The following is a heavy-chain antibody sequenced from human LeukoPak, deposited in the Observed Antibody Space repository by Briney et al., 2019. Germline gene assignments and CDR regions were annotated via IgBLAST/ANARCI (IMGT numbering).Heavy chain of an antibody. Sequence: SVQVSCKASGGTFSSYAISWVRQAPGQGLEWMGGIIPIFGTANYAQKFQGRVTITADESTSTACMELSSLRSEDTAVYYCARDLGAYYDSSGYSYWGQGTLVTVSS. CDR2: IIPIFGTA. V-gene: IGHV1-69*01. CDR3: ARDLGAYYDSSGYSY. J-gene: IGHJ4*02. CDR1: GGTFSSYA. D-gene: IGHD3-22*01.